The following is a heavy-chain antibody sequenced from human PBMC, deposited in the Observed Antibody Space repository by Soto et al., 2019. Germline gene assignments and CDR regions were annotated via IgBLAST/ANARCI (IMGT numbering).Heavy chain of an antibody. J-gene: IGHJ5*02. CDR1: GGSISSGGYY. Sequence: SETLSLTCTVSGGSISSGGYYWSWIRQHPGKGLEWIGYIYYSGSTYYNPSLKSRVTISVDTSKNQFSLKLSSVTAADTAVYYCARERGVATPGWFDPWGQGTLVTVSS. CDR2: IYYSGST. CDR3: ARERGVATPGWFDP. D-gene: IGHD5-12*01. V-gene: IGHV4-31*03.